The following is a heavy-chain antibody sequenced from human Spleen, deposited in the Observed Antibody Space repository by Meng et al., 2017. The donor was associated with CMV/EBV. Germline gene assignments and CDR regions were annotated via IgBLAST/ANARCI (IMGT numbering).Heavy chain of an antibody. V-gene: IGHV3-30*04. CDR3: ARDLYSSNWYDY. J-gene: IGHJ5*01. Sequence: YAASGFTFSCDVMCWVRQAAGKGLGWVALISYDGSSKNYADSVEGRFTISRDNSKNTLYLQMNSLRAEDTAVYYCARDLYSSNWYDYWGQGTLVTVSS. CDR1: GFTFSCDV. D-gene: IGHD6-13*01. CDR2: ISYDGSSK.